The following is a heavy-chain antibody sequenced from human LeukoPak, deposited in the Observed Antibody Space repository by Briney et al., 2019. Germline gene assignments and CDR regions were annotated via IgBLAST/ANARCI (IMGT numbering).Heavy chain of an antibody. D-gene: IGHD2-21*02. V-gene: IGHV3-7*04. CDR1: GFTFSSYW. Sequence: GESLRLSCAASGFTFSSYWMSWVRQAPGKGLEWEANIKQDGSEKYYVDSVKGRFSISRDNAKNSLYLQTNSLRAEDTAVYFCARFCGDCWYGMDVWGQGTTVTVSS. J-gene: IGHJ6*01. CDR3: ARFCGDCWYGMDV. CDR2: IKQDGSEK.